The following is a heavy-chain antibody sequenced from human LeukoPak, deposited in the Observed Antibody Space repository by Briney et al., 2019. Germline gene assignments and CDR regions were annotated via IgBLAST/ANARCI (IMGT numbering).Heavy chain of an antibody. CDR3: ARDGGFDY. J-gene: IGHJ4*02. Sequence: GASVKVSCKASGYTFTAYYMHWVRQAPGQGLEWMGWINPNSGDTNYAQKFQGRVTMTKDTSISTVYMELSRLGSDDTTVYYCARDGGFDYWGQGTLVTVSS. V-gene: IGHV1-2*02. CDR1: GYTFTAYY. CDR2: INPNSGDT. D-gene: IGHD3-10*01.